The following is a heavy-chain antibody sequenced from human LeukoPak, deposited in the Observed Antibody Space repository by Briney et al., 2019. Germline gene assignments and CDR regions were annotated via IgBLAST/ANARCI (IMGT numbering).Heavy chain of an antibody. V-gene: IGHV3-7*03. CDR2: IKQDGSEK. Sequence: PGGSLRLSCAASGFTFSSYWMSWVRQAPGKGLEWVANIKQDGSEKYYVDSVKGRFTISRDNAKDSLYLQMNSLRAEDTAVYYCARLGAYYDSSGYYHAFDIWGQGTMVTVSS. CDR3: ARLGAYYDSSGYYHAFDI. D-gene: IGHD3-22*01. J-gene: IGHJ3*02. CDR1: GFTFSSYW.